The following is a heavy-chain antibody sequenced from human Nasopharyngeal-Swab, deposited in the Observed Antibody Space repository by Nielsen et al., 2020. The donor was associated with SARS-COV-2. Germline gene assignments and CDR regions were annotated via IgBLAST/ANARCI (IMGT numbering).Heavy chain of an antibody. CDR1: GFSLSNSRMG. D-gene: IGHD6-19*01. CDR3: ARVRGSGWYWWFDP. J-gene: IGHJ5*02. Sequence: SGPTLMKPAETLTLTSTVSGFSLSNSRMGVSWIRQPPGKALEWLAHIFSNEEKSNSTALNNRHTISKDTSKSQVVLTMTNMDPVDTATYYCARVRGSGWYWWFDPWGQGTLVTVSS. CDR2: IFSNEEK. V-gene: IGHV2-26*01.